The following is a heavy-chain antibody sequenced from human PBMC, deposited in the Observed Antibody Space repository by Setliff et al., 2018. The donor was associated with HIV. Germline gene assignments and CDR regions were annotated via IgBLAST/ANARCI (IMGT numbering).Heavy chain of an antibody. Sequence: SETLSLTCTVSGGPLSTYYWGWIRQPPGKGLEWIATIYHSGSTYYNPSLKSRVTISVDTSKNQFSLKLTSVTAADTAVYYCARVVGLSALDYWGQGTLVTVSS. CDR2: IYHSGST. CDR1: GGPLSTYY. CDR3: ARVVGLSALDY. J-gene: IGHJ4*02. V-gene: IGHV4-39*07. D-gene: IGHD2-21*01.